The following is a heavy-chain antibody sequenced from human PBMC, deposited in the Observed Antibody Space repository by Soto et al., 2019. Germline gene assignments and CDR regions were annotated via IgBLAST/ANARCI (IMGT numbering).Heavy chain of an antibody. Sequence: SVKVSCKASGGTFSAYAISWVRQAPGQGLEWMGGILPLSGISNYTQRFQGRVTITADKSTSTAYMELSSLRSDDTAVYYCARTNPTKYYDYVWGDYRREGMDVWGQGTTVTVSS. CDR3: ARTNPTKYYDYVWGDYRREGMDV. D-gene: IGHD3-16*02. CDR2: ILPLSGIS. V-gene: IGHV1-69*10. J-gene: IGHJ6*02. CDR1: GGTFSAYA.